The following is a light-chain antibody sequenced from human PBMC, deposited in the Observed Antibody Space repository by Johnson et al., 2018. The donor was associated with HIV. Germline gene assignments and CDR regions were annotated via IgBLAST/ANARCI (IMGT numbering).Light chain of an antibody. CDR1: SSNIGNNF. CDR3: GTWDSSLSATV. V-gene: IGLV1-51*01. Sequence: QSVLTQPPSVSEAPGQKVTISCSGSSSNIGNNFVSWYQQLPGKAPKLLIYDNNKRPSGIPDRFSGSRSGTSATLGITGLQTGDEADYYCGTWDSSLSATVFGTGTKVTVL. J-gene: IGLJ1*01. CDR2: DNN.